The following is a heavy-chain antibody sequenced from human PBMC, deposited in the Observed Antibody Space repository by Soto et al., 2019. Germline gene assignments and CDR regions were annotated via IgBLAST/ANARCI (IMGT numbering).Heavy chain of an antibody. V-gene: IGHV3-33*01. J-gene: IGHJ6*02. D-gene: IGHD3-3*02. CDR3: ARAHFPDVDIYAMDV. CDR1: GFTFRDHA. Sequence: QVQLVESGGGVVQPGRSLRLSCAASGFTFRDHAMHWVRQAPGKGREWLAIIWNDGSNKFYAGSVQGRFTISRDNSKNTVYLHMNTLSAEDTAVYYCARAHFPDVDIYAMDVWGQGTTVTVSS. CDR2: IWNDGSNK.